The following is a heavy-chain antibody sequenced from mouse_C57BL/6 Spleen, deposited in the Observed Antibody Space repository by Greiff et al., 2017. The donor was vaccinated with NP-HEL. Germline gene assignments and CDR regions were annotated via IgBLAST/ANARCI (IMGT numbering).Heavy chain of an antibody. J-gene: IGHJ3*01. Sequence: VQVVESGPELVKPGASVKISCKASGYAFSSSWMNWVKQRPAKGLEWIGRIYPGDGDTNYNGKFKGKATLTADKSSSTAYMQLSSLTSEDSAVYFCARWLLPPGFAYWGQGTLVTVSA. CDR3: ARWLLPPGFAY. V-gene: IGHV1-82*01. CDR1: GYAFSSSW. CDR2: IYPGDGDT. D-gene: IGHD2-3*01.